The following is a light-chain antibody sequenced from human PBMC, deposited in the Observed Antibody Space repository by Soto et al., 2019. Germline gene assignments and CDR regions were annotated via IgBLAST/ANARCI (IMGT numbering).Light chain of an antibody. CDR1: QSVSGNY. V-gene: IGKV3D-20*02. CDR2: GAS. J-gene: IGKJ4*01. CDR3: QQRNKWPPVT. Sequence: EIVLTQSPGTLSLSPGERATLSCRASQSVSGNYLAWFQQKPGQAPRLLIYGASSRASGIPDRFSGSGSGTDFTLTISSLEPEDFAVYYCQQRNKWPPVTFGGGTKVDIK.